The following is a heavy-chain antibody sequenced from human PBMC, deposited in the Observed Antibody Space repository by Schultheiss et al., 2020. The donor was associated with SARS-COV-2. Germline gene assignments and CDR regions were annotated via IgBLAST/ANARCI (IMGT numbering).Heavy chain of an antibody. CDR1: GFTFSSYS. V-gene: IGHV3-30*03. D-gene: IGHD3-10*01. Sequence: GGSLRLSCAASGFTFSSYSMNWVRQAPGKGLEWVAVISYDGSNKYYADSVKGRFTISRDNSKNTLYLQMNSLRAEDTAVYYCARDGGYGSGSYWHYYYGMDVWGQGTTVTVSS. CDR3: ARDGGYGSGSYWHYYYGMDV. CDR2: ISYDGSNK. J-gene: IGHJ6*02.